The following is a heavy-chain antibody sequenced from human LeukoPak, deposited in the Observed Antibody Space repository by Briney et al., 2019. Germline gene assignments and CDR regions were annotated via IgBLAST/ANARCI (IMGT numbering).Heavy chain of an antibody. CDR1: GFTFSSYS. CDR3: ARARGYCISTSCYLFAY. CDR2: ISSSSSYI. D-gene: IGHD2-2*01. V-gene: IGHV3-21*01. J-gene: IGHJ4*02. Sequence: GGSLRLSCAASGFTFSSYSMNWVRQAPGKGLEWVSSISSSSSYIYYADSVKGRFTISRDNAKNSLYLQMNSLRAEDTAVYYCARARGYCISTSCYLFAYWGQGTLVTVSS.